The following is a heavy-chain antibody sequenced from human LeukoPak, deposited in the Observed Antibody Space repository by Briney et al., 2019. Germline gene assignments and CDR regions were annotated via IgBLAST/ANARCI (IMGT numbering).Heavy chain of an antibody. CDR1: GGSISSSGHY. Sequence: KPSETLSLTCTVSGGSISSSGHYWGWIRQPPGKGLEWIGSLHYSGSTYHNPSLKSRITISADTSNNQFSLKLSSVAAADTAVYYWARHRDGYNRPLDYWGQGTLVTVSS. V-gene: IGHV4-39*01. CDR2: LHYSGST. J-gene: IGHJ4*02. D-gene: IGHD5-24*01. CDR3: ARHRDGYNRPLDY.